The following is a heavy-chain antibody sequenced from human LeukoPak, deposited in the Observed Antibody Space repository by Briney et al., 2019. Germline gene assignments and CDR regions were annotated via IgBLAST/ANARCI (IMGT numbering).Heavy chain of an antibody. CDR3: AREDVYVWGSYRYYGPFDY. V-gene: IGHV1-2*02. CDR2: INPNSGGT. D-gene: IGHD3-16*02. J-gene: IGHJ4*02. CDR1: GYTFTGYY. Sequence: ASVTVSCKASGYTFTGYYMHWVRPAPGQGLEWMGWINPNSGGTTYAQKIQGRVTMTRDTSISTAYMELSRLRSDDTAVYYCAREDVYVWGSYRYYGPFDYWGQGTLGTVSS.